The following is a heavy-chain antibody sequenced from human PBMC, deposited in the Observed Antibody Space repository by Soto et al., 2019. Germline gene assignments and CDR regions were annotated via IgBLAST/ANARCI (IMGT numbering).Heavy chain of an antibody. CDR3: ARPFGVVAATAAFFDY. CDR1: GYSFTSYW. Sequence: GESLKISCKGSGYSFTSYWIGWVRQMPGKGLEWMGIVYPGDSDTRYSPSFQGQVTISADKSISTAYLQWSSLRASDTAMYYCARPFGVVAATAAFFDYWGQGTLVTVSS. CDR2: VYPGDSDT. J-gene: IGHJ4*02. D-gene: IGHD2-15*01. V-gene: IGHV5-51*01.